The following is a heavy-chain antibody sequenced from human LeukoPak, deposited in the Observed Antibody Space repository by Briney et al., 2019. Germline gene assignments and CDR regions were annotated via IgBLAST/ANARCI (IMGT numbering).Heavy chain of an antibody. CDR2: IYYSGST. J-gene: IGHJ4*02. CDR1: GGSIRSYY. CDR3: ARTGSTVTMLYPFDH. D-gene: IGHD4-17*01. V-gene: IGHV4-59*01. Sequence: PSETLSLTCTVSGGSIRSYYWSWVRHPPRQGLEWIGYIYYSGSTNYNPSLKSRVSISVHTSKNQFSLKLSSVTAADTAVYDCARTGSTVTMLYPFDHWGQGTLVTVSS.